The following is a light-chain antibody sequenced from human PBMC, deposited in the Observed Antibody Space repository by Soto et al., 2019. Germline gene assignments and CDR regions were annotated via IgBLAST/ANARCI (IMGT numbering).Light chain of an antibody. CDR2: AAS. CDR3: QLINSS. V-gene: IGKV1-9*01. CDR1: QTISKF. Sequence: DIQLTQSPSLLSASVGDRVTITCRASQTISKFLSWYQQKPGKAPKLLIYAASTLQDGVPSRFSGSGSGTEFTLTISSLQPEDFATYYCQLINSSFGGGTKVEIK. J-gene: IGKJ4*01.